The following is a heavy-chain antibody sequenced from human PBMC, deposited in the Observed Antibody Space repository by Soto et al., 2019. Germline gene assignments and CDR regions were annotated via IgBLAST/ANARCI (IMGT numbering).Heavy chain of an antibody. CDR2: IIPIFGTA. CDR3: ARDPTRYCISTSCYYGMDV. J-gene: IGHJ6*02. D-gene: IGHD2-2*01. CDR1: GGTFSSYA. V-gene: IGHV1-69*13. Sequence: SVKVSCKASGGTFSSYAISWVRQAPGQGLEWMGGIIPIFGTANYAQKFQGRVTITADESTSTAYMELSSLRSEDTAVYYCARDPTRYCISTSCYYGMDVWGQGTTVTVSS.